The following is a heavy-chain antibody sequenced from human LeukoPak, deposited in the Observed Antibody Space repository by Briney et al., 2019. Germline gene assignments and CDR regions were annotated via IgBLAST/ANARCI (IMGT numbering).Heavy chain of an antibody. J-gene: IGHJ5*02. Sequence: SVKVSCKASGGTFSSYAISWVRQAPGQGLEWMGGIIPIFGTANYAQKFQGRVTITADESTNTAYMELSSLRSEDTAVYYCARVDGITMVRGVIHWFDPWGQGTLVTVSS. D-gene: IGHD3-10*01. V-gene: IGHV1-69*13. CDR2: IIPIFGTA. CDR1: GGTFSSYA. CDR3: ARVDGITMVRGVIHWFDP.